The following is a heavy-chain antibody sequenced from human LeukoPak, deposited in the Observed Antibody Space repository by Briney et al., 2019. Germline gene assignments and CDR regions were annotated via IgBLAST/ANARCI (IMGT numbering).Heavy chain of an antibody. Sequence: GGSLRLSCAASGFTISSNYMSWVRQAPGKGLEWVSVIYSDGTTYYADSVKGRFTISRDNAKNTLYLQMNSLRAEDTAVYYCARDHVGVPWGQGTLVTVSS. CDR2: IYSDGTT. D-gene: IGHD3-10*01. J-gene: IGHJ5*02. CDR1: GFTISSNY. CDR3: ARDHVGVP. V-gene: IGHV3-53*01.